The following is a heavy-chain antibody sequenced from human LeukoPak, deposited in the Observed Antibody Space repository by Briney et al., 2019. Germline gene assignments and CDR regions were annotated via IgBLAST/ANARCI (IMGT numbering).Heavy chain of an antibody. D-gene: IGHD5-18*01. Sequence: GGSLRLSCAASGFTFSSYSMNWVRQAPGKGLEWVSSIGTTSNSMYYADSLKGRFTISRDNAESSLYLQMNSPRVEDTAVYFCAREGITAMADAWNDYWGQGTLVTVSS. CDR1: GFTFSSYS. J-gene: IGHJ4*02. CDR2: IGTTSNSM. V-gene: IGHV3-21*01. CDR3: AREGITAMADAWNDY.